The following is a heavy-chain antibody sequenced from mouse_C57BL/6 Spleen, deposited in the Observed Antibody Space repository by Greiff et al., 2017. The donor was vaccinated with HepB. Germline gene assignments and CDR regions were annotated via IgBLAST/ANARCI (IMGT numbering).Heavy chain of an antibody. Sequence: VQLQQSGAELVRPGASVKLSCTASGFNIKDDYMHWVKQRPEQGLEWIGWIDPENGDTEYASKFQGKATITADTSSNTAYLQLSSLTSEDTAVYYCTTSHFHYYGSSYGDWGQGTTLTVSS. J-gene: IGHJ2*01. V-gene: IGHV14-4*01. CDR3: TTSHFHYYGSSYGD. CDR2: IDPENGDT. CDR1: GFNIKDDY. D-gene: IGHD1-1*01.